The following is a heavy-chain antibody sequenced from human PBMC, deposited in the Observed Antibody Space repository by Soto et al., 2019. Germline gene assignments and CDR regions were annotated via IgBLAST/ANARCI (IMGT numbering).Heavy chain of an antibody. CDR2: ISSSTSYV. CDR1: GFTFSRYG. D-gene: IGHD6-13*01. J-gene: IGHJ4*02. CDR3: ARGGSSWYASKIVDY. V-gene: IGHV3-21*01. Sequence: GGSLRLSCAASGFTFSRYGMNWLRQAPGKGLEWVASISSSTSYVYYADSVKGRFSTSRDNSKNTLYLQMNSLRAEDTAVYYCARGGSSWYASKIVDYWGQGTLVTVSS.